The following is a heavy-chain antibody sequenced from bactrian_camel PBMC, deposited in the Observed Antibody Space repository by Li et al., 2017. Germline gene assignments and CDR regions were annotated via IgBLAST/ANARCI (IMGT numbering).Heavy chain of an antibody. J-gene: IGHJ4*01. D-gene: IGHD3*01. CDR2: VREDGSA. CDR3: AAAKGLPDLLRGGYLSARSYNY. V-gene: IGHV3S57*01. Sequence: HVQLVESGGGSVTAGGSLSVSCAISGDSDPWFCMAWYRQAPGKRRESVATVREDGSATYVDSVRGRFYISHDNAKNTLYLQMNSLKPEDTAIYYCAAAKGLPDLLRGGYLSARSYNYWGRGTQVTVS. CDR1: GDSDPWFC.